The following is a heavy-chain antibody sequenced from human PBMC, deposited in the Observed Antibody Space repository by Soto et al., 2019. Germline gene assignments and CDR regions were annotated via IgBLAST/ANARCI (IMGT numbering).Heavy chain of an antibody. CDR3: TRGPRPTSIGTGAF. V-gene: IGHV3-74*01. J-gene: IGHJ4*02. CDR1: GFIFSMYW. CDR2: ITDDGSTT. D-gene: IGHD3-10*01. Sequence: LRLSCETSGFIFSMYWMHWVRQVPGKGPQWVARITDDGSTTYYAASVEGRFTISRDNAKNALYLQMTSLRADDTAVYYCTRGPRPTSIGTGAFWGQGTLVTVSS.